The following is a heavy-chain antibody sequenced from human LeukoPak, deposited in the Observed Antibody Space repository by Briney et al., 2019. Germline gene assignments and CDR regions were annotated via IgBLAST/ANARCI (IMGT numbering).Heavy chain of an antibody. J-gene: IGHJ3*02. Sequence: GGSLRLSCAASGFTFSSYWMSWVRQAPGKGLEWVANIKQDGSEKYYVDSAKGRFTISRDNAKNSLYLQMNSLRAEDTAVYYCARDRTGLWKDYGGIRVDAFDIWGQGTMVTVSS. D-gene: IGHD4-23*01. CDR3: ARDRTGLWKDYGGIRVDAFDI. V-gene: IGHV3-7*01. CDR2: IKQDGSEK. CDR1: GFTFSSYW.